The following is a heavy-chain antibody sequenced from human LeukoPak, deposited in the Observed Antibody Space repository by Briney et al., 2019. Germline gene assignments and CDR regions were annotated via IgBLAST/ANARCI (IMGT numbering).Heavy chain of an antibody. CDR3: VRDTGRYAIDY. CDR1: GGSVSSDGSF. CDR2: VSHRGTT. D-gene: IGHD3-16*01. V-gene: IGHV4-39*06. Sequence: SETLSLTCSVSGGSVSSDGSFWGWVRQPLGRGLEWMGSVSHRGTTFHNPSLRSRVTVSADTSKNHFPLSLSSVTATDTAVYYCVRDTGRYAIDYWGQGILVTVSS. J-gene: IGHJ4*02.